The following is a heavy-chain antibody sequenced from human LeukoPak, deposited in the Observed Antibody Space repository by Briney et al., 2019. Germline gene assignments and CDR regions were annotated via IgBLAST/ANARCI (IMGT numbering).Heavy chain of an antibody. CDR3: ARPLPTYDFWSGYIA. J-gene: IGHJ4*02. CDR1: GFIFRNYG. CDR2: ISGSGGST. V-gene: IGHV3-23*01. Sequence: GGSLRLSCAASGFIFRNYGMHWVRQAPGKGLEWVSAISGSGGSTYYADSVKGRFTISRDNSKNTLYLQMNSLRAEDTAVYYCARPLPTYDFWSGYIAWGQGTLVTVSS. D-gene: IGHD3-3*01.